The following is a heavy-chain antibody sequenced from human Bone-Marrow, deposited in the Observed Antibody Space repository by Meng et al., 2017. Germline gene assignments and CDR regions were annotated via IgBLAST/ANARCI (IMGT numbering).Heavy chain of an antibody. J-gene: IGHJ6*02. CDR1: GYTFTSYD. CDR2: IIPIFGTA. D-gene: IGHD3-10*01. Sequence: SVKVSCKASGYTFTSYDISWVRQAPGQGLEWMGGIIPIFGTANYAQKFQGRVTITADESTSTAYMELSSLRSEDTAVYYCARVGKTRVHFQRSGSYYKSYYYYGMDVWGQGTTVTGSS. CDR3: ARVGKTRVHFQRSGSYYKSYYYYGMDV. V-gene: IGHV1-69*13.